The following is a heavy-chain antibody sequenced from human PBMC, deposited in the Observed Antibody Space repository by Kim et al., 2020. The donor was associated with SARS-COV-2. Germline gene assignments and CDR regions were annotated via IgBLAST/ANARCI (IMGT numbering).Heavy chain of an antibody. CDR2: IYYSGST. CDR3: ARDPVVTAIGVFDY. J-gene: IGHJ4*02. V-gene: IGHV4-59*01. CDR1: GGSISSYY. D-gene: IGHD2-21*02. Sequence: SETLSLTCTVSGGSISSYYWSWIRQPPGKGLEWIGYIYYSGSTNYNPSLKSRVTISVDTSKNQFSLKLSSVTAADTAVYYCARDPVVTAIGVFDYWGQGTLVTVSS.